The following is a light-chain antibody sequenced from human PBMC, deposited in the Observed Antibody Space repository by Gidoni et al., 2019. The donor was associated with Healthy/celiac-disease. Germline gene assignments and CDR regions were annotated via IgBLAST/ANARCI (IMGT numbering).Light chain of an antibody. Sequence: EIVLTQSPGTLSLSPGERATLSCRASPSVSSSYLALYQQKPGQAPRLLIYGASSRATGIPDRFSGSGSGTDFTLTISRLEPEDFAVYYCQQYGSSPRTFGQGTKVEIK. CDR2: GAS. J-gene: IGKJ1*01. CDR1: PSVSSSY. CDR3: QQYGSSPRT. V-gene: IGKV3-20*01.